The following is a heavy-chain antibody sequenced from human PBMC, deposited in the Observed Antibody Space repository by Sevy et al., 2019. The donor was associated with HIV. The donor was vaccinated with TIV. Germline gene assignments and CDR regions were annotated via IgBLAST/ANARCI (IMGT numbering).Heavy chain of an antibody. V-gene: IGHV3-21*01. J-gene: IGHJ6*02. CDR2: ISSSSSHI. Sequence: GSLRLSCAASGFTFSSYAMNWVRQAPGKGLEWVSSISSSSSHIYAADSLKGRFTISRDNAKNSLFLQMNSLRAEDKAIYYCARVAADDPDFYYYGMDVWGQGTTVTVSS. CDR1: GFTFSSYA. D-gene: IGHD6-13*01. CDR3: ARVAADDPDFYYYGMDV.